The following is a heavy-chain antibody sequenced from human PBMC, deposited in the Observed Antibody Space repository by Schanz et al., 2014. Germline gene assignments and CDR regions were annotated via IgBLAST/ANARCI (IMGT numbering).Heavy chain of an antibody. CDR3: AKSQGSSFDS. D-gene: IGHD6-13*01. Sequence: EVHLLESGGGLVQPGGSLRLSCAASGFSFGTYAMSWVRQAPGKGLLWVSSFNDGGVNKYYADSVKGRFTISSDNSKSTLYLQMSSLRAEDTAVYYCAKSQGSSFDSWGQGTLXTVSS. V-gene: IGHV3-23*01. CDR2: FNDGGVNK. CDR1: GFSFGTYA. J-gene: IGHJ4*02.